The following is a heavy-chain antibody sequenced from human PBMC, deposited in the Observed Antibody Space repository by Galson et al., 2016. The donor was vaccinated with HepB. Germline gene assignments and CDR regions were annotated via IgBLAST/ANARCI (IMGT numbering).Heavy chain of an antibody. D-gene: IGHD2-2*01. CDR1: GYPFSSYG. J-gene: IGHJ5*02. V-gene: IGHV1-2*04. Sequence: SVKVSCKASGYPFSSYGITWVRQAPGQGLEWMGWINPNSGGTNYAQKFQGWVTMTRDTSISTAYMELSRLRSDDTAVYYCARGRPWGSTSRFDPWGQGTLVTVSS. CDR3: ARGRPWGSTSRFDP. CDR2: INPNSGGT.